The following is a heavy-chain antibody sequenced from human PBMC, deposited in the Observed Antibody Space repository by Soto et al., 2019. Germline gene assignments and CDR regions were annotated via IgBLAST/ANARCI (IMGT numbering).Heavy chain of an antibody. CDR2: IYYSGST. J-gene: IGHJ4*02. CDR3: ARSLITMVRGAD. Sequence: PSETLSLTCTVSGGSISSSSYYWGWIRQPPGKGLEWIGSIYYSGSTYYNPSLKSRVTISVDTSKNQFSLKLSSVTAADTAVYYCARSLITMVRGADWGQGTLVTVSS. CDR1: GGSISSSSYY. D-gene: IGHD3-10*01. V-gene: IGHV4-39*01.